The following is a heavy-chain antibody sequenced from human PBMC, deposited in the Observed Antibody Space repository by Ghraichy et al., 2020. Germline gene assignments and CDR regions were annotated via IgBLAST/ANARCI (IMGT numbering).Heavy chain of an antibody. CDR1: GGSISSYY. V-gene: IGHV4-4*07. J-gene: IGHJ4*02. CDR3: ARAQLDFWSGWGYFDY. Sequence: SETLSLTCTVSGGSISSYYWSWIRQPAGKGLEWIGRIYTSGSTNYNPSLKSRVTMSVDTSKNQFSLKLSSVTAADTAVYYCARAQLDFWSGWGYFDYWGQGTLVTVSS. CDR2: IYTSGST. D-gene: IGHD3-3*01.